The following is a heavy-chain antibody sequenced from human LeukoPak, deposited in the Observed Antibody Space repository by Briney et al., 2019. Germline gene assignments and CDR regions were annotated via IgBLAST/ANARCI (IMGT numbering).Heavy chain of an antibody. CDR1: GGSISSYY. CDR2: INYSGST. CDR3: ARDGSSWYRHWFDP. Sequence: SETLSLTCTVSGGSISSYYWSWIRQPPGKGLEWIGYINYSGSTNYNPSLRSRVTISIDTSKNQFSLKLSSVTAADTAVYYCARDGSSWYRHWFDPWGQGTLVTVSS. D-gene: IGHD6-13*01. J-gene: IGHJ5*02. V-gene: IGHV4-59*12.